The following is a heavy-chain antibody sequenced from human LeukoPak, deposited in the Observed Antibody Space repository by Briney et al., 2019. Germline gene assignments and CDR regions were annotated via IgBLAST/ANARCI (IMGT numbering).Heavy chain of an antibody. D-gene: IGHD3-22*01. CDR3: ARADSSGYYWGAFDI. CDR1: GGTFISYA. Sequence: GASVKVSCKASGGTFISYAISWVRQAPGQGREWRGGIIPIFGTANYAQKFQGTVTITTDESTSTAYMELSSLRSEDTAVYYCARADSSGYYWGAFDIWGQGTMVTVSS. CDR2: IIPIFGTA. V-gene: IGHV1-69*05. J-gene: IGHJ3*02.